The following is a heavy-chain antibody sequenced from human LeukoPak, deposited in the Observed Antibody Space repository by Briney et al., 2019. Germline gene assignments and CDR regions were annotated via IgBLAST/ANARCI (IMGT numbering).Heavy chain of an antibody. D-gene: IGHD1-1*01. CDR3: TRVGSSGFVDY. Sequence: GGSLRLSCAASGFTFSDYYMSWIRQAPGKGLEWVSYISSRTSDTNYVDSVKGRFTISRDNAKNSLYLQMNSLRAEDTAVYYCTRVGSSGFVDYWGQGTLVTVSS. CDR2: ISSRTSDT. V-gene: IGHV3-11*06. CDR1: GFTFSDYY. J-gene: IGHJ4*02.